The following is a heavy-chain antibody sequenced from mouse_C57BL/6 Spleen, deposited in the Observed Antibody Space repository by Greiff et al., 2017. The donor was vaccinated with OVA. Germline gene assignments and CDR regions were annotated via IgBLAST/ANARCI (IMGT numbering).Heavy chain of an antibody. CDR1: GYSITSGYY. J-gene: IGHJ4*01. Sequence: ESGPGLVKPSQSLSLTCSVTGYSITSGYYWNWIRQFPGNKLEWMGYISYDGSNNYNPSLKNRISITRDTSKNQFFLKLNSVTTEDTATYYCARRGNYRFAMDYWGQGTSVTVSS. CDR2: ISYDGSN. V-gene: IGHV3-6*01. D-gene: IGHD2-1*01. CDR3: ARRGNYRFAMDY.